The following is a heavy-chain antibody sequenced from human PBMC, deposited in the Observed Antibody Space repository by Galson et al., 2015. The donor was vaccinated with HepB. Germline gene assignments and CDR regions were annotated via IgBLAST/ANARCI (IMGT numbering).Heavy chain of an antibody. D-gene: IGHD1-26*01. CDR2: IWNDGSNK. CDR3: ARDAPYSYYYYMDV. J-gene: IGHJ6*03. CDR1: GFTFSSYG. V-gene: IGHV3-33*01. Sequence: SLRLSCAASGFTFSSYGMHWVRQAPGKGLEWVAVIWNDGSNKYYADSVKGRFTISRDNSKNTLYLQMNSLRAEDTAVYYCARDAPYSYYYYMDVWGKGTTVTVSS.